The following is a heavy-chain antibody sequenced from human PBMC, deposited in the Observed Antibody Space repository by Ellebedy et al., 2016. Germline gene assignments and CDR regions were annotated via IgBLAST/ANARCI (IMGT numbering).Heavy chain of an antibody. CDR1: GFTFSNYA. V-gene: IGHV3-30*04. Sequence: GESLKISCTASGFTFSNYAIHWVRQAPGKGLEWVAIISYGGGSVKYYADSVTGRFTVSRDNSKNTFFMQMNSLRAEDTAIYYCAKDCSGSHCYLDYWGHGTLVTVSS. CDR2: ISYGGGSVK. J-gene: IGHJ4*01. CDR3: AKDCSGSHCYLDY. D-gene: IGHD2-21*02.